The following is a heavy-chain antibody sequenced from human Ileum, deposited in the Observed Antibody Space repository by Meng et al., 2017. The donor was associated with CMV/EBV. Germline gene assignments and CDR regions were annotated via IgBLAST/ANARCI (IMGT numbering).Heavy chain of an antibody. CDR2: INHSGST. D-gene: IGHD3-3*01. CDR3: ARGSSKFFGVVIIKFDP. J-gene: IGHJ5*02. Sequence: GSFSGYYWRWVRQPLGKGLEWIGEINHSGSTNYNPSLKSRVTISVDTSKNQFSLKLSSVTAADTAVYYCARGSSKFFGVVIIKFDPWGQGTLVTVSS. CDR1: GSFSGYY. V-gene: IGHV4-34*01.